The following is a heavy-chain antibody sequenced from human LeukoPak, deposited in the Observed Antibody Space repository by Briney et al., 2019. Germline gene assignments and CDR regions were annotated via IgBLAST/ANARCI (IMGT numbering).Heavy chain of an antibody. CDR3: ARGRRDGYNLKNFDY. J-gene: IGHJ4*02. D-gene: IGHD5-24*01. CDR2: INHSGST. CDR1: GGSFSGYY. V-gene: IGHV4-34*01. Sequence: SETLSLTCAVYGGSFSGYYWSWIRQPPGKGLEWVGEINHSGSTNYNPSLKSRVTISVDTSKNQFSLQLSSVTAADTAVYYCARGRRDGYNLKNFDYWGQGTLVSVSS.